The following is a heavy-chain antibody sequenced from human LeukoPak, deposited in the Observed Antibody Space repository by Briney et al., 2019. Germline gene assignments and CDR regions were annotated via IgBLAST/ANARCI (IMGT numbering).Heavy chain of an antibody. D-gene: IGHD6-19*01. J-gene: IGHJ3*01. V-gene: IGHV1-2*02. CDR2: INANSGGT. CDR1: GYTFTSYD. Sequence: GASVKVSCKASGYTFTSYDINWVRQATGQGLEWMGCINANSGGTNYAQKFQGRVTMTRDTSISTAYMDLSRLRSDDTAVYYCARDHPYSSGWYGRVEALDLWGQGTTVTVSS. CDR3: ARDHPYSSGWYGRVEALDL.